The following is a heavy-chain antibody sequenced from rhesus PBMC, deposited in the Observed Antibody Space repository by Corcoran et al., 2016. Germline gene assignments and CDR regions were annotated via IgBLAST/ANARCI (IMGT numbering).Heavy chain of an antibody. J-gene: IGHJ6*01. V-gene: IGHV4-57*01. Sequence: QLQLQESGPGLVKPSETLSLTCAVSGGSFSNSNWWNWFRQPPGKGLEWIGRISGSGGSTSYNPPLKSRVTISTDTAKNQFSLKLSSVTAADTVVYYCARDKRYCSGGVCYSGGGLDSWGQGVVVTVSS. CDR1: GGSFSNSNW. D-gene: IGHD2-8*01. CDR3: ARDKRYCSGGVCYSGGGLDS. CDR2: ISGSGGST.